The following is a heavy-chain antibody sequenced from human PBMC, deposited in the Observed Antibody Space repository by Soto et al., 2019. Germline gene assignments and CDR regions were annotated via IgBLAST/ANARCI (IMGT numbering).Heavy chain of an antibody. CDR2: IFQSGST. V-gene: IGHV4-4*02. D-gene: IGHD6-19*01. CDR1: GGTIRSPDW. CDR3: ARGRGRYSSGWSWFDP. J-gene: IGHJ5*02. Sequence: SETLSLTCGVSGGTIRSPDWWTWVRQPPGKGLEWIGEIFQSGSTNYTPSLESRVTISVDKSKNQFSLTLTSVTAADTAVYFCARGRGRYSSGWSWFDPWGQGILVT.